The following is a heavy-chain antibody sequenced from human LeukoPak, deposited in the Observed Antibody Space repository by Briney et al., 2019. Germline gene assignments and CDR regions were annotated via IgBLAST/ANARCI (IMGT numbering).Heavy chain of an antibody. D-gene: IGHD1-14*01. CDR3: ARGLGRRRGAFYI. CDR2: INHSGST. V-gene: IGHV4-34*01. Sequence: SETLSLTCAVYGGSFSGYYWSWIRKPPGKGLEWIGEINHSGSTNYNPSLKSRVTISVDTSKNQFSLKLSSVTAADTAVYYCARGLGRRRGAFYIWGQGTMVTVSS. CDR1: GGSFSGYY. J-gene: IGHJ3*02.